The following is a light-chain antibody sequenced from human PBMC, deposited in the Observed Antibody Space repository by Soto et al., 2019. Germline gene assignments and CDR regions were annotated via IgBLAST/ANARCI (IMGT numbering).Light chain of an antibody. J-gene: IGKJ2*01. CDR2: IAS. CDR3: QQSYSTPYT. V-gene: IGKV1-39*01. CDR1: QNFSNH. Sequence: DIHLPQSPSSPSASLGERVSITCRASQNFSNHLNWYQQKAGKSPHLLIYIASNLHSGVPSRFSCSGSGTDFTLTISSLQPEDCATYYCQQSYSTPYTVGQGATVDIK.